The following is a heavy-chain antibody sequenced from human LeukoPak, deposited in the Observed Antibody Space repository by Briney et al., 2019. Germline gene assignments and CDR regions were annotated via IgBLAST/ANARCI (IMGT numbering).Heavy chain of an antibody. D-gene: IGHD3-9*01. Sequence: ASVKVSCKASGYTFTSYGISWVRQAPGQGLEWMGWISPYNGNTAYAQRLQGRVTITADKSTSTAYMELSSLRSEDTAVYYCARIEPNYDILTGSGPWGQGTLVTVSS. CDR2: ISPYNGNT. CDR1: GYTFTSYG. CDR3: ARIEPNYDILTGSGP. V-gene: IGHV1-18*01. J-gene: IGHJ5*02.